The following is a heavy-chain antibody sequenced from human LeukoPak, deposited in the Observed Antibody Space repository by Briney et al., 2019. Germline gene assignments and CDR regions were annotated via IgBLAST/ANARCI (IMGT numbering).Heavy chain of an antibody. V-gene: IGHV3-7*01. J-gene: IGHJ4*02. Sequence: PGGSLRLSCAASGFTFRDYWMTWVRQAPGKGLEWVANIKSDGREKYYVDSVRGRFTISRDNAKNSLYLQMSSLRAEDTALYYCASQQLRDSSAGDYRGQGTLVTVSS. CDR2: IKSDGREK. D-gene: IGHD6-19*01. CDR3: ASQQLRDSSAGDY. CDR1: GFTFRDYW.